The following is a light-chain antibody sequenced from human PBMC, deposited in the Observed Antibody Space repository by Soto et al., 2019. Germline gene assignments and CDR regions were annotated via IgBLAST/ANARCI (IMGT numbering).Light chain of an antibody. J-gene: IGKJ2*01. V-gene: IGKV3-20*01. CDR1: QSVSSSS. CDR2: GAS. CDR3: QQYSSSPYT. Sequence: EIVLTQSPGTLSLSPGKRATLSCRASQSVSSSSLAWYQQKPGQAPGLLIYGASDRATGIPDRFSGSGSGTDFTLTISRLEPEDFAVYYCQQYSSSPYTFGQGTKLEIK.